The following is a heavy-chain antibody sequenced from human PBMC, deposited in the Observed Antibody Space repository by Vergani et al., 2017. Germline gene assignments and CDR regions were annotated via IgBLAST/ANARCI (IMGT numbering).Heavy chain of an antibody. CDR3: ARDTTIGDYADLYYYYYCGMDV. V-gene: IGHV3-43*02. D-gene: IGHD4-17*01. CDR1: GFTFDDYA. Sequence: EVQLVESGGGVVQPGGSLRLSCAASGFTFDDYAMHWVRQAPGKGLEWVSLISGDGGSTYYADSVKGRFTISRDNSKNSLYLQMNSLRTEDTALYYCARDTTIGDYADLYYYYYCGMDVWGQGTTVTVSS. J-gene: IGHJ6*02. CDR2: ISGDGGST.